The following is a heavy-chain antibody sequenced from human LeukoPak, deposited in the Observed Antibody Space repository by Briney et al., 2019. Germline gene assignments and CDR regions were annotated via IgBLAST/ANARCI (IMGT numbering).Heavy chain of an antibody. Sequence: GGSPRLSCGASGFTFSSYAMSWVRQAPGKGLEWVSAISGSGGSTYYADSVKGRFTISRDNSKNTLYLQMNSLRAEDTAVYYCAKGRYSSSGYFDYWGQGTLVTVSS. CDR1: GFTFSSYA. D-gene: IGHD6-13*01. CDR2: ISGSGGST. CDR3: AKGRYSSSGYFDY. J-gene: IGHJ4*02. V-gene: IGHV3-23*01.